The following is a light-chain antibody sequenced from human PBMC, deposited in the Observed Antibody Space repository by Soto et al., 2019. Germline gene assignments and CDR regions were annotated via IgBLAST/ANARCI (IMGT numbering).Light chain of an antibody. CDR3: QHRGEWPRT. CDR2: GAS. Sequence: EIVLTQSPATLSLSPGERATLSCRASQSVSNYLAWYQQKPGQAPRLLIYGASNRATGIPARFTGSGSGTDFTLPISSLEPGDFAVYYCQHRGEWPRTFAQGTKLGIK. CDR1: QSVSNY. V-gene: IGKV3-11*01. J-gene: IGKJ2*02.